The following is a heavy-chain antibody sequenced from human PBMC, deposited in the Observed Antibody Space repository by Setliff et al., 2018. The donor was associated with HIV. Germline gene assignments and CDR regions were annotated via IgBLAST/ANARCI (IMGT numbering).Heavy chain of an antibody. Sequence: KTSETLSLTCAVYGGSCSGYQWNWIRQFPGKGLEWIGEINHTGNTQYNLSLKSRVTMSEETSKNQFSLKLKSVTAADTAIYFCARGKGGLVGPAEFDYWGPGTLVTVSS. CDR2: INHTGNT. CDR1: GGSCSGYQ. D-gene: IGHD1-26*01. V-gene: IGHV4-34*01. CDR3: ARGKGGLVGPAEFDY. J-gene: IGHJ4*02.